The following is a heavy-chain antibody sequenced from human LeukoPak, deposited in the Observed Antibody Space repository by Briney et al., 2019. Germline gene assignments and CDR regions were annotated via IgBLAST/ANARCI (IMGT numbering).Heavy chain of an antibody. V-gene: IGHV3-30-3*01. D-gene: IGHD3-10*01. CDR3: AKGLWFGEDHYYFDY. CDR2: ISYDGSNK. CDR1: GFNFRSYS. Sequence: PGGSLRLSCAASGFNFRSYSMHWVRQAPGKGLEWVAVISYDGSNKYFADSVKGRFTISRDNSKNTLYLQMSSLRAEDTAVYYCAKGLWFGEDHYYFDYWGQGTLVTVSS. J-gene: IGHJ4*02.